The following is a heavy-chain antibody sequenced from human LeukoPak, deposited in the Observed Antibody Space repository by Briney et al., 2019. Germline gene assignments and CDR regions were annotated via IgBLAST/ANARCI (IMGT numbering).Heavy chain of an antibody. CDR2: IYGGGTT. J-gene: IGHJ6*02. CDR3: ARDPGIANGMVD. CDR1: GFTVSSDY. Sequence: GGSLRLSCAASGFTVSSDYMSWVRQAPGKGLEWVSVIYGGGTTYCADSVKGRFTISRDNSKNTLFLQMNSLRAEDTAVYYCARDPGIANGMVDWGQGTTVTVFS. V-gene: IGHV3-66*01. D-gene: IGHD1-26*01.